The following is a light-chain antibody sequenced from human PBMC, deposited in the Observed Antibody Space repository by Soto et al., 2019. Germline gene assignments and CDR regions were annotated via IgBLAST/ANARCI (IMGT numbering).Light chain of an antibody. J-gene: IGKJ5*01. Sequence: DIQMTQSPSSLSASVGDRVTITCRASQGISNFLAWYQQKPGKVPKLLISAASTVQSGVPSRFSGSGSGTDFTITITSLQPEDVATYYCQKYSSVITFGHGTRLEIK. CDR1: QGISNF. CDR2: AAS. V-gene: IGKV1-27*01. CDR3: QKYSSVIT.